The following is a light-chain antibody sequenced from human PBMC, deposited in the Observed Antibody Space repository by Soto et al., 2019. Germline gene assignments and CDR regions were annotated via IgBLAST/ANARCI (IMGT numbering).Light chain of an antibody. CDR1: SSDVGAYNY. J-gene: IGLJ3*02. V-gene: IGLV2-11*01. Sequence: QSVLTQPRSVSGSPGQSVTIPCAGTSSDVGAYNYVSWYQQHPGKAPKLMLYAVTKRPSGVSDRFSASKSGNTASLTISGLQADDEADYYCCSYAGRFTWVFGGGTQLTAL. CDR2: AVT. CDR3: CSYAGRFTWV.